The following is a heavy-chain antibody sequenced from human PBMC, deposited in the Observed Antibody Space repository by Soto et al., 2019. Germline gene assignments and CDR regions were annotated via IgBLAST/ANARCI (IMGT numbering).Heavy chain of an antibody. CDR1: GFTFSSYA. CDR3: AKDGIVVVVAATPDAFDI. J-gene: IGHJ3*02. V-gene: IGHV3-23*01. D-gene: IGHD2-15*01. CDR2: ISGSGGST. Sequence: GGSLRLSCAASGFTFSSYAMSWVRQAPGKGLEWVSAISGSGGSTYYADSVKGRFTISRDNSKNTLYPQMNSLRAEDTAVYYCAKDGIVVVVAATPDAFDIWGQGTMVTVSS.